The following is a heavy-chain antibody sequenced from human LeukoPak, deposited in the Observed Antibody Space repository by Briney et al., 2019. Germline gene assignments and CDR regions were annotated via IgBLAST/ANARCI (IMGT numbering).Heavy chain of an antibody. Sequence: PGGSLRLSCAASGFTISGSYMSWVRQAPGKGLEWVSVIYSGGSTYYADSVKGRFTIPRDNSKNTLYLHMTSLRAEDTAVYYCARDLYDYGDNWGQGTLVTVSS. CDR1: GFTISGSY. D-gene: IGHD2/OR15-2a*01. V-gene: IGHV3-66*01. CDR3: ARDLYDYGDN. CDR2: IYSGGST. J-gene: IGHJ4*02.